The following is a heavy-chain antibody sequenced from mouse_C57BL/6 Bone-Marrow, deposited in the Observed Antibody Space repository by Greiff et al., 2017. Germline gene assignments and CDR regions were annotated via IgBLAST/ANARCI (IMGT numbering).Heavy chain of an antibody. Sequence: EVKLVESGGGLVQPGGSMTLSCVASGFTFSNYWMNWVRQSPEKGLEWVAQIRLQSDDYATHYEVSVKGRFTISRDDSKSSVYLQMNKLRDEDTGIYYCMITTGDAMDDWGKGTSVTVSS. J-gene: IGHJ4*01. D-gene: IGHD1-1*01. CDR1: GFTFSNYW. CDR2: IRLQSDDYAT. CDR3: MITTGDAMDD. V-gene: IGHV6-3*01.